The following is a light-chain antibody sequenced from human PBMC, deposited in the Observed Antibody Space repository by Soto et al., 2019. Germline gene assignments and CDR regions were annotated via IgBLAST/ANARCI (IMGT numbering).Light chain of an antibody. Sequence: EVMMTQFPDTVSVTPGETVTLSCGASQSVRTNLAWYQQRPGQAPRLLIHYSSTRASDIPARFSGSGCGTNFTLAITSLQAEDFSVYYCQQYAYWPETFGQGTKVEIK. V-gene: IGKV3D-15*01. CDR2: YSS. J-gene: IGKJ1*01. CDR1: QSVRTN. CDR3: QQYAYWPET.